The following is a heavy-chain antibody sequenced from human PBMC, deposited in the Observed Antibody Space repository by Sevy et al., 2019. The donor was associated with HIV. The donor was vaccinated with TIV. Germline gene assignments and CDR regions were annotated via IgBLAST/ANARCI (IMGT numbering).Heavy chain of an antibody. CDR1: GFIFSNYE. J-gene: IGHJ3*01. CDR2: ISPSGHAI. Sequence: GGSLRLSCKASGFIFSNYEMNWVRQAPGKGLEWVSYISPSGHAIYYADSVKGRFTVSRDNAKNSLYLQMNSLRGDVTALYYCARDIDSSGYSYAFDLWGQGTMVTVSS. CDR3: ARDIDSSGYSYAFDL. D-gene: IGHD3-22*01. V-gene: IGHV3-48*03.